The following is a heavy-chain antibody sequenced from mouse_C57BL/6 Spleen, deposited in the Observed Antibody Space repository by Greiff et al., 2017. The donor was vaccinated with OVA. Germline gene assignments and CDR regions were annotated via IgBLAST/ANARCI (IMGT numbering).Heavy chain of an antibody. CDR2: IYPGNSAT. V-gene: IGHV1-5*01. J-gene: IGHJ2*01. CDR3: TKGTTVVALDY. Sequence: VQLQQSGTVLARPGASVKMSCKTSGYTFTSYWMHWVKQRPGQGLEWIGAIYPGNSATSYTQKFKGQAKLTAVTSASTAYMELSSLTNEDAAVYYCTKGTTVVALDYWGQGTTLTVSS. D-gene: IGHD1-1*01. CDR1: GYTFTSYW.